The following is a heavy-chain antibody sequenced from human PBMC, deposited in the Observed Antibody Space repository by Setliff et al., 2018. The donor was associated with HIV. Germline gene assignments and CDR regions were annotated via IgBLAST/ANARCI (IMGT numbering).Heavy chain of an antibody. CDR3: ATSMGASPYIRH. D-gene: IGHD1-26*01. Sequence: SETLSLTCAVSGYSISSGYYWGWIRQPPGKGLEWIGEINHSGRTKYSPSLRSRVSTSVDTSKTQFSLKLSSVTAADTAVYYCATSMGASPYIRHWGQGTLVTVSS. V-gene: IGHV4-38-2*01. CDR1: GYSISSGYY. CDR2: INHSGRT. J-gene: IGHJ1*01.